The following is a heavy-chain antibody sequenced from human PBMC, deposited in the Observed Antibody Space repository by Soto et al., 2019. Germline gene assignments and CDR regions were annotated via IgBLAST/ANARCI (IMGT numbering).Heavy chain of an antibody. V-gene: IGHV4-34*01. CDR3: ARAVPYCSGGSCYPKVGGYYMDV. D-gene: IGHD2-15*01. CDR2: INHSGST. Sequence: QVQLQQWGAGLLKPSETLSLTCAVYGGSFSGYYWSWIRQPPGQGLEWIGEINHSGSTNYNPSLKSRVTILVDTSKNQFSLKLSSVTAADTAVYYCARAVPYCSGGSCYPKVGGYYMDVWGKGTTVTVSS. J-gene: IGHJ6*03. CDR1: GGSFSGYY.